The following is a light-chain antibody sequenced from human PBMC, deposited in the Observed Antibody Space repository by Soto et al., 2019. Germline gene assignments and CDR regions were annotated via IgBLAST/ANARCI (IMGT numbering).Light chain of an antibody. CDR1: QSVSSNY. J-gene: IGKJ1*01. CDR2: DAS. CDR3: QQYGSSPTWT. Sequence: DSVLTQSPGTLSLSPGERATLSCRASQSVSSNYLSWYQQKPGQAPRLLIYDASTNATVIPDRFSGSGSGLDFTLTISRLEPDDSGVYYCQQYGSSPTWTFGQGTKVDIK. V-gene: IGKV3-20*01.